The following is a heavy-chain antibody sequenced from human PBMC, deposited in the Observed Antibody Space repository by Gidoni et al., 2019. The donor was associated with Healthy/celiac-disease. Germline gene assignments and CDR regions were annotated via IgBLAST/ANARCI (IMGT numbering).Heavy chain of an antibody. Sequence: EVQLVESGGGLVQPGGSLRLSCAASGFTFSSYEMNWVRQAPGKGLEWVSYISSIGSTIYYADSVKGRFTISRDNAKNSLYLQMNSLRAEDTAVYYCARGSSWYRFDPWGQGTLVTVSS. V-gene: IGHV3-48*03. CDR2: ISSIGSTI. D-gene: IGHD6-13*01. CDR1: GFTFSSYE. J-gene: IGHJ5*02. CDR3: ARGSSWYRFDP.